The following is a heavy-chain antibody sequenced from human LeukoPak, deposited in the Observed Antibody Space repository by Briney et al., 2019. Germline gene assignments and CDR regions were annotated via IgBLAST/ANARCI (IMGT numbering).Heavy chain of an antibody. J-gene: IGHJ4*02. CDR2: IYPGDSDT. CDR3: ARHATAGGTSEFDY. D-gene: IGHD6-13*01. Sequence: GESLKISCKGSEYTFSTYWIGWVRQMPGKGLEWMGIIYPGDSDTRYSPSFQGQVTISADKSISTAYLQWSSLKASDTAMYYCARHATAGGTSEFDYWGQGTLVTVSS. CDR1: EYTFSTYW. V-gene: IGHV5-51*01.